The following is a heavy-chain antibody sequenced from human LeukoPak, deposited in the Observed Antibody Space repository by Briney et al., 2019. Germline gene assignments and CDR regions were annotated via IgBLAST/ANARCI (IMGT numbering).Heavy chain of an antibody. D-gene: IGHD6-6*01. CDR3: AKQLVAARYYYYGMDV. CDR2: ISGSGGST. J-gene: IGHJ6*02. CDR1: GFTFSSYA. V-gene: IGHV3-23*01. Sequence: GGSLRLSCAASGFTFSSYAMSWARQAPGKGLEWVSAISGSGGSTYYADSVKGRFTISRDNSKNTLYLQMNSLRAEDTAVYYCAKQLVAARYYYYGMDVWGQGTTVTVSS.